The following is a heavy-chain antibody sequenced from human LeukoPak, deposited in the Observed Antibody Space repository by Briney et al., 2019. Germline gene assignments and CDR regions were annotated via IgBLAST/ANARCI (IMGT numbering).Heavy chain of an antibody. V-gene: IGHV3-15*01. CDR1: GFTFSSYA. J-gene: IGHJ4*02. D-gene: IGHD1-1*01. CDR3: IAGTPEWNPYGFDY. Sequence: GGSLRLSCAASGFTFSSYAMSWVRQAPGKGLEWVGRVKSKRDGGTTDSAAPVKGRFTISRDDSINTVYLYMNSLKTEDMAVYYCIAGTPEWNPYGFDYWGQGTLVTVSP. CDR2: VKSKRDGGTT.